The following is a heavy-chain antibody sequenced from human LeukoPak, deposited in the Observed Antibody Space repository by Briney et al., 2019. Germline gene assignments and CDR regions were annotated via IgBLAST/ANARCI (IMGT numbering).Heavy chain of an antibody. V-gene: IGHV1-46*01. CDR1: GYTFTGYY. J-gene: IGHJ6*03. Sequence: ASVKVSCKASGYTFTGYYMHWVRQAPGQGLEWMGIINPSGGSTSYAQKFQGRVTMTRDMSTSTVYMELSSLRSEDTAVYYCARNYYYYYMDVWGKGTTVTISS. CDR3: ARNYYYYYMDV. CDR2: INPSGGST.